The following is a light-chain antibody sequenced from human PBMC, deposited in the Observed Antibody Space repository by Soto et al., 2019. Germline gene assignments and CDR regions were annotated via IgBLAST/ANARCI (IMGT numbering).Light chain of an antibody. V-gene: IGKV1-5*01. Sequence: DIHITHSPSTLSASVGDRVTITFRASQSISSWLAWYQQKPGKAPKLLIYDASSLESGVPSRFSGSGSGTEFTLTISSLQPDDFATYYCQQYNSYWTFGQGTKVDI. CDR3: QQYNSYWT. CDR1: QSISSW. CDR2: DAS. J-gene: IGKJ1*01.